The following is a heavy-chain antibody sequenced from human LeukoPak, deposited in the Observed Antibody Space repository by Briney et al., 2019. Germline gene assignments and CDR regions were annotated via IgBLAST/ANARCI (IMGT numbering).Heavy chain of an antibody. CDR1: GFTFSSYA. V-gene: IGHV3-23*01. Sequence: GGSLRLSCAASGFTFSSYAMSWVRQAPGKGLEWVSAISGSGGSTYYADSVKGRFTISRDNSKNMLYLQMNSLRAEDTAVYYCARALNTTVVTVRYYYGTDVWGQGTTVTVSS. J-gene: IGHJ6*02. CDR3: ARALNTTVVTVRYYYGTDV. CDR2: ISGSGGST. D-gene: IGHD4-23*01.